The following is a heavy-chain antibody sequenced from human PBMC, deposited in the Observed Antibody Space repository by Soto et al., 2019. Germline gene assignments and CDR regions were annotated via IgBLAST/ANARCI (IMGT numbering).Heavy chain of an antibody. CDR1: GFTFSKYG. J-gene: IGHJ3*02. D-gene: IGHD3-10*01. CDR2: TRGTGVST. V-gene: IGHV3-23*01. CDR3: VKPLDGSGETWVLDAFDI. Sequence: PGGSLRLSCAASGFTFSKYGMNWVRQAPGKGLEWVSATRGTGVSTYYTDSVKGRFTISRDNSKNTLYLQMSSLRAEDTAVYYCVKPLDGSGETWVLDAFDIWGQGTMVTVSS.